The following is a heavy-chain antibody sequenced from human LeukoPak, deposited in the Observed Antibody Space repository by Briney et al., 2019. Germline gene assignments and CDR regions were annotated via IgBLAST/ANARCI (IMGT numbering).Heavy chain of an antibody. V-gene: IGHV1-2*02. CDR1: GYTFTGYY. CDR3: AGERGGGYCSSTSCPQDASDI. D-gene: IGHD2-2*01. J-gene: IGHJ3*02. CDR2: INPNSGGT. Sequence: ASVKVSCKASGYTFTGYYMDWVRQAPGQGLEWMGWINPNSGGTNYAQKFQGRVTMTRDTSISTAYMELSRLRSDDTAVYYCAGERGGGYCSSTSCPQDASDIWGQGTMVTVSS.